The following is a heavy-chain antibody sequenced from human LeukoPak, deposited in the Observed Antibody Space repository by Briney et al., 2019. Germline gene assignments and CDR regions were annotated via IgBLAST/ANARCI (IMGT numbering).Heavy chain of an antibody. V-gene: IGHV1-2*02. CDR2: INPNSGGT. CDR3: ARGYYYGSGSYRPWFDP. D-gene: IGHD3-10*01. CDR1: GYTFTGYY. Sequence: ASVKVSCKASGYTFTGYYMHWVRQAPGQGLEWMGWINPNSGGTNYAQKFQGRVTMTRDTSISTAYMELSRLRSHDTAVYYCARGYYYGSGSYRPWFDPWGQGTLVTVSS. J-gene: IGHJ5*02.